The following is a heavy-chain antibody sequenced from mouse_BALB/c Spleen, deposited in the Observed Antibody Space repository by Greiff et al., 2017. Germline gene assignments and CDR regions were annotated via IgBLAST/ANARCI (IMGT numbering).Heavy chain of an antibody. Sequence: VQLQQSGAELVRPGTSVKISCKASGYTFTNYWLGWVKQRPGHGLEWIGDIYPGGGYTNYNEKFKGKATLTADTSSSTAYMQLSSLTSEDSAVYFCARRGSNYYGSSYAMDYWGQGTSVTVSS. CDR1: GYTFTNYW. CDR2: IYPGGGYT. CDR3: ARRGSNYYGSSYAMDY. V-gene: IGHV1-63*02. D-gene: IGHD1-1*01. J-gene: IGHJ4*01.